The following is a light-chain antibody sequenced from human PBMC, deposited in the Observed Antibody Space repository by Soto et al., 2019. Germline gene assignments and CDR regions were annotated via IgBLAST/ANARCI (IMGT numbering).Light chain of an antibody. V-gene: IGKV3-15*01. CDR2: RAS. CDR3: QQYNNWPRAT. J-gene: IGKJ4*01. Sequence: IVMTQSPATLSVSPGERSTLSCSAGQSINSNLAWYQQKPGQAPRLLMFRASIRATGFPARFSGSGSGTEFNITISSLQSEDSAVYYCQQYNNWPRATFGGGTKVDIK. CDR1: QSINSN.